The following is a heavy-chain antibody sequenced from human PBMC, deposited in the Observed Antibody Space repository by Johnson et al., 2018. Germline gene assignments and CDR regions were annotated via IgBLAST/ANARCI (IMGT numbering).Heavy chain of an antibody. Sequence: VQLVESGGGLVQPGGSLRLSCAASGFTFSSYAMHWVRQAPGTGLEYVSAISSNGGSTYYANSVMGRFTISRDNSKNTRYLQMGSLRSEDMAGYYCVRDQPRGEWLPAFDIWGQGTMVTVSS. J-gene: IGHJ3*02. CDR1: GFTFSSYA. CDR3: VRDQPRGEWLPAFDI. V-gene: IGHV3-64*01. D-gene: IGHD3-3*01. CDR2: ISSNGGST.